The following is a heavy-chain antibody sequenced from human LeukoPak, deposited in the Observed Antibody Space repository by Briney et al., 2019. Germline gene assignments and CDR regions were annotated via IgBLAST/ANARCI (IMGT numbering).Heavy chain of an antibody. D-gene: IGHD1-26*01. Sequence: SETLSLTCAVYGGSFSGYYWSWIRQPPGKGLEWIGEINHSGSTNYNPSLKSRVTISVDTSKNHFSLKLSSVTAADTAVYYCARGTSIAGATFDYWGQGTLVTVSS. J-gene: IGHJ4*02. CDR2: INHSGST. V-gene: IGHV4-34*01. CDR1: GGSFSGYY. CDR3: ARGTSIAGATFDY.